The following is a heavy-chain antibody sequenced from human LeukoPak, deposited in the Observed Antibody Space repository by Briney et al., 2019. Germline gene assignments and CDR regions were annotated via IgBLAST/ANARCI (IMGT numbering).Heavy chain of an antibody. CDR2: ISSSGSTI. V-gene: IGHV3-48*03. D-gene: IGHD7-27*01. CDR3: AKATGDWYFDL. J-gene: IGHJ2*01. Sequence: GGSLRLSCAASGFTFSSYEMNWVRQAPGKGLEWVSYISSSGSTIYYADSVKGRFTISRDNAKNSLYLQMNSLRPDDTAFYYCAKATGDWYFDLWGRGTLVTVSS. CDR1: GFTFSSYE.